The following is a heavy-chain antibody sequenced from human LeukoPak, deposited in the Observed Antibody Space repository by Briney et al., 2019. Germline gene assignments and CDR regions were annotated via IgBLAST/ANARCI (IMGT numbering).Heavy chain of an antibody. D-gene: IGHD3-10*01. J-gene: IGHJ4*02. V-gene: IGHV5-51*01. Sequence: GESLKISCKGSGYSFTSYWIGWVRQMPGKGLEWMGIIYPGDSDTRYSPSFQGQVTISADKSISTAYLQWSSLKASDTAMYYCARRYYGSGSYYGTEYYFDYWGQGTLVTVSS. CDR2: IYPGDSDT. CDR3: ARRYYGSGSYYGTEYYFDY. CDR1: GYSFTSYW.